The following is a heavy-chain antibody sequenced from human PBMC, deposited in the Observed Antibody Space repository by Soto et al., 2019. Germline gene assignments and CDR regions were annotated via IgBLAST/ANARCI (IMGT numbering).Heavy chain of an antibody. Sequence: QVQLVQSGAEVKKPGASVKVSCKASGYTFTSYGISWVRQAPGQGLEWMGWISAYNGNTNYAQKLQGRVTMTTDTSTSTAYMELRSLRSDDTAVYYCATGRVTYGSGSYLARFQPLDAFDIWGQGTMVTVSS. D-gene: IGHD3-10*01. CDR2: ISAYNGNT. J-gene: IGHJ3*02. CDR1: GYTFTSYG. CDR3: ATGRVTYGSGSYLARFQPLDAFDI. V-gene: IGHV1-18*01.